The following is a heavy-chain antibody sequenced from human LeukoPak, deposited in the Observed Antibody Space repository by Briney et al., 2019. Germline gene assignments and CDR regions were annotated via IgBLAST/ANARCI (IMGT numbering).Heavy chain of an antibody. CDR3: ARGEYYYDGGF. Sequence: GPSLRLSCAASGFTFSSYALSWVRQAPGKGLEWVANIKQDGSEKYYVDSVKGRFTISRDNAKNILYLQMNSLRVEDTAVYYCARGEYYYDGGFWGQGTLVTVSS. J-gene: IGHJ4*02. CDR2: IKQDGSEK. CDR1: GFTFSSYA. V-gene: IGHV3-7*04. D-gene: IGHD3-22*01.